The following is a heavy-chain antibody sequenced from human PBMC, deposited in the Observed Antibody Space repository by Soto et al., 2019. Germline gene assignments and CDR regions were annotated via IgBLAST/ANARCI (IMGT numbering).Heavy chain of an antibody. Sequence: NPGGSLRLSCAASGFTFSSYSMNWVRQAPGKGLEWVSSISSSSSYIYYADSVKGRFTISRDNAKNSLYLQMNSLRAEDTAVYYCASLQQLVRVGYYYYGMDVWGQGTTVTVSS. V-gene: IGHV3-21*01. CDR1: GFTFSSYS. CDR3: ASLQQLVRVGYYYYGMDV. J-gene: IGHJ6*02. D-gene: IGHD6-13*01. CDR2: ISSSSSYI.